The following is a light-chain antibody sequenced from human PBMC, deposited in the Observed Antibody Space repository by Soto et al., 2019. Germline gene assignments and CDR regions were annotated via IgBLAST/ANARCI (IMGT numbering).Light chain of an antibody. J-gene: IGLJ1*01. CDR1: SSDVGSYNL. Sequence: QSVLTQPASVSGSPGQSITISCTGTSSDVGSYNLVSWYQHHPGKAPKLMIYEVSKRPSGVSNRFSGSKSGNTASLTISGLQAEDETDYYCCSYAGSSTPYVFGPGTKVTVL. V-gene: IGLV2-23*02. CDR2: EVS. CDR3: CSYAGSSTPYV.